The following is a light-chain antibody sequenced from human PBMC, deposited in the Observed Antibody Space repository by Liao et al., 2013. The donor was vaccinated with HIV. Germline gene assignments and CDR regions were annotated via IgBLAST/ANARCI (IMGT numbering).Light chain of an antibody. CDR3: QAWDSSTPVV. CDR2: SDS. V-gene: IGLV3-9*01. J-gene: IGLJ2*01. CDR1: NIGSKS. Sequence: SYELTQPPSVSVAPGKTARITCGGNNIGSKSVHWYQQKPGQAPVLVIYSDSNRPSGIPERFSGSNSGNTATLTISGTQAMDEADYYCQAWDSSTPVVFGGGTKLTVL.